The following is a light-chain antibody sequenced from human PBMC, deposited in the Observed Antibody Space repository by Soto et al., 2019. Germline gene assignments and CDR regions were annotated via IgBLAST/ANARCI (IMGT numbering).Light chain of an antibody. Sequence: EIVLTQSPATLSLSPGERATLSCSASQSVGSYFAWYQQKPGQAPRLLIYDAFSRATGIPARFSGSGSGTDFTLTISSLEPEDFAVYFGQQRSSWPLTFGGGTMVEIK. CDR1: QSVGSY. CDR3: QQRSSWPLT. V-gene: IGKV3-11*01. CDR2: DAF. J-gene: IGKJ4*01.